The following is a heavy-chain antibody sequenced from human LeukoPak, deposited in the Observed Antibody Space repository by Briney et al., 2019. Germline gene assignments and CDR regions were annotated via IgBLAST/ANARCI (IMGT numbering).Heavy chain of an antibody. CDR1: ESIFTDLL. Sequence: ASVKVSCKASESIFTDLLIHWVRQAPGQGLEWMGWLVAKSGGTHYAQKFQGRVTMTRDTSIRTAYMELSGLRSDDTAVYYCAKESQQLPRLYYFDYWGQGTLVTVSS. V-gene: IGHV1-2*02. J-gene: IGHJ4*02. CDR3: AKESQQLPRLYYFDY. CDR2: LVAKSGGT. D-gene: IGHD6-13*01.